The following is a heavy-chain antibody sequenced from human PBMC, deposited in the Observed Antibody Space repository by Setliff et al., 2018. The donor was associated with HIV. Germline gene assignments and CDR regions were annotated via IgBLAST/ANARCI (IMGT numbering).Heavy chain of an antibody. J-gene: IGHJ6*02. CDR1: GGSFSGYY. CDR2: INHSGST. Sequence: SETLSLTCAVYGGSFSGYYWSWIRQPSGKGLEWIGEINHSGSTNYNPSLKSRVTISVDTSKNQFSLKLSSVTAADTAVYYCTRAEQQLPYYYYYYGMDVWGQGTTVTVSS. V-gene: IGHV4-34*01. CDR3: TRAEQQLPYYYYYYGMDV. D-gene: IGHD6-13*01.